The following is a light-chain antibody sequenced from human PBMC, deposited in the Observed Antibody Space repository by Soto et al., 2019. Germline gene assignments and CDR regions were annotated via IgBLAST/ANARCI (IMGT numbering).Light chain of an antibody. CDR2: AAS. Sequence: DIQMTQSPSSLSASVGDRVTITCRASQGIGTYLAWSQQKPGKVPILLIYAASTLQSGVPSRFSGSGSGTDFTLTISSLQPEDVATYYCQKYNSAPWTFGQGTKVEIK. CDR3: QKYNSAPWT. V-gene: IGKV1-27*01. CDR1: QGIGTY. J-gene: IGKJ1*01.